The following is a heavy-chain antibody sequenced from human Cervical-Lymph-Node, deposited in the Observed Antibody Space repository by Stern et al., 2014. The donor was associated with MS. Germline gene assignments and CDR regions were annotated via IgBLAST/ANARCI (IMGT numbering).Heavy chain of an antibody. CDR2: IYWNDDK. J-gene: IGHJ4*02. V-gene: IGHV2-5*01. CDR3: AHRYQLLSVY. CDR1: GFSLSTSGVG. Sequence: TLKESGPTLVKPTQTLTLTCTFSGFSLSTSGVGLGWIRQPPGKALEWLALIYWNDDKRYSPSLKNRLTITKDTSKNQVVLTMTNMDPVDTATYYCAHRYQLLSVYWGQGTLVTVSS. D-gene: IGHD2-2*01.